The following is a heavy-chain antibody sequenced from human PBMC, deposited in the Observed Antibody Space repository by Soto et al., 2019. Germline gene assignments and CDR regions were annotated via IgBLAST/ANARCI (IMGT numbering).Heavy chain of an antibody. CDR1: GASISSTYW. V-gene: IGHV4-4*02. Sequence: PSETLSLTCFVSGASISSTYWWSWVRQTPGKRLEWIGQIYHTGTTSYNPSLKNRVTISLDKPNNQFSLRLTSMTAADTAVYYCATLPPRIVVVMTDLPTWGQGTLVTVS. J-gene: IGHJ5*02. D-gene: IGHD2-15*01. CDR2: IYHTGTT. CDR3: ATLPPRIVVVMTDLPT.